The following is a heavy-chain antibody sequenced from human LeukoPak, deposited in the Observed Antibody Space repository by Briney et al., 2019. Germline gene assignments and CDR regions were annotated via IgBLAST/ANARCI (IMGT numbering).Heavy chain of an antibody. D-gene: IGHD3-10*01. J-gene: IGHJ4*02. Sequence: PSETLSLTCTVSGGSISSYYWSWIRQPPGKGLEWIGYIYYSGSTNYNPSLKSRVTISVDTSKNQFSLKLSSVTAADTAVYYCARDNPVTMVRGVISYFDYWGQGTLVTVSS. CDR3: ARDNPVTMVRGVISYFDY. CDR1: GGSISSYY. V-gene: IGHV4-59*01. CDR2: IYYSGST.